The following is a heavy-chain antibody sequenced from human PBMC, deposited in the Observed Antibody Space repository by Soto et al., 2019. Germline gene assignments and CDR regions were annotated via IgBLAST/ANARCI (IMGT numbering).Heavy chain of an antibody. CDR2: IYYRGST. J-gene: IGHJ6*02. D-gene: IGHD5-18*01. V-gene: IGHV4-30-4*01. CDR1: GGSISSGDYY. CDR3: ARDSRGYSYGWVYYYYGMDV. Sequence: QVQLQESGPGLVKPSQTLSLTCTVSGGSISSGDYYWSWIRQPPGKGLEWIGYIYYRGSTYYNPSLKSRVTISVDTSKNQFSLKLSSVTAADTAVYYCARDSRGYSYGWVYYYYGMDVWGQGTTVTVSS.